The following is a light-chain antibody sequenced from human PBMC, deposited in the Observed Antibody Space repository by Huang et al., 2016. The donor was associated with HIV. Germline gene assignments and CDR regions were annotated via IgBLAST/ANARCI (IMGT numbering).Light chain of an antibody. CDR1: RGISSF. CDR3: QQFNNYPLT. Sequence: IQLTQSPSSLSASVGDRVTITCRASRGISSFLAWYQQKPGKAPKLLMYAASTLHSGVPLRFSGSGSGTDFTLTISSLQPEDFATYYCQQFNNYPLTFGGGTKVEIK. J-gene: IGKJ4*01. CDR2: AAS. V-gene: IGKV1-9*01.